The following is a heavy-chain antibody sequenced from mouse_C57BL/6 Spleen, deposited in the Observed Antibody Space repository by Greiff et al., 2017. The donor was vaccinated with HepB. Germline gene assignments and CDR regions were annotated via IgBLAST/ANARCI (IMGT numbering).Heavy chain of an antibody. J-gene: IGHJ1*03. CDR3: ARDRDGYYEPFDV. D-gene: IGHD2-3*01. Sequence: EVKFEESGGGLVKPGGSLKLSCAASGFTFSSYAMSWVRQTPEKRLEWVATISDGGSYTYYPDNVKGRFTISRDNAKNNLYLQMSHLKSEDTAMYYCARDRDGYYEPFDVWGTGTTVTVSS. V-gene: IGHV5-4*01. CDR2: ISDGGSYT. CDR1: GFTFSSYA.